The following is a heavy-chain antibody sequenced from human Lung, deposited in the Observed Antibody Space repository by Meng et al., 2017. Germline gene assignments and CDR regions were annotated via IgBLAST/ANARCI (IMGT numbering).Heavy chain of an antibody. CDR2: INAGNGNT. CDR1: RSTCTSYG. D-gene: IGHD2-21*02. CDR3: ARGDYCGGDCYWFDY. V-gene: IGHV1-3*01. J-gene: IGHJ4*02. Sequence: QDKLWRSGAEVKQPGAPGKVSCNASRSTCTSYGMHCVRQAPGQRLEWMGWINAGNGNTKYSQKFQGRVTITRDTSARTAYMELSSLRSEDTAVYYCARGDYCGGDCYWFDYWGQGTLVTVSS.